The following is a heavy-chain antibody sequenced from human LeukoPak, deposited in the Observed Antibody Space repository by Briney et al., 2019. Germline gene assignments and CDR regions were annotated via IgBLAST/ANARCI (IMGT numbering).Heavy chain of an antibody. J-gene: IGHJ2*01. V-gene: IGHV4-39*07. CDR1: GDSISSSSYF. D-gene: IGHD4-17*01. CDR3: ARDTGSQAKEGYFDL. CDR2: IYYSGST. Sequence: SETLSLTCTASGDSISSSSYFWGWIRQPPGKGLEWIGSIYYSGSTSYSPSLKSRVTISVDTSKSQFSLKLSSVTAADTAVYYCARDTGSQAKEGYFDLWGRGTLVTVSS.